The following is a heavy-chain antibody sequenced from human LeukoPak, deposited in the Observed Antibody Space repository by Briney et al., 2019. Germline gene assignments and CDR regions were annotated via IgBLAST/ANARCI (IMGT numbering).Heavy chain of an antibody. V-gene: IGHV3-21*01. CDR1: GFTFSSYS. CDR2: ISSSSSYI. D-gene: IGHD6-13*01. Sequence: PGGSLRLSCAASGFTFSSYSMNWVRQAPGKGLEWVSSISSSSSYIYYADPVKGRFTISRDNAKNSLYLQMSSLRAEDTAVYYCAREEAAAAPSYWGQGTLVTVSS. J-gene: IGHJ4*02. CDR3: AREEAAAAPSY.